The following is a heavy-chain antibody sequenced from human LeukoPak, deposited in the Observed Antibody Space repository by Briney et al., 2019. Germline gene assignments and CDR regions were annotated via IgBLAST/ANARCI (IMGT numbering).Heavy chain of an antibody. CDR2: IYSSGST. Sequence: TASETLSLTCRVSGASINSGSNYWGWIRQPPGKTLEWIGSIYSSGSTYYNPSLKSRVIIMIDTPKNHFSLTLSSVTAADTAVYYCARGGYYGSGNDFRFDPWGQGTLVTISS. CDR1: GASINSGSNY. D-gene: IGHD3-10*01. CDR3: ARGGYYGSGNDFRFDP. J-gene: IGHJ5*02. V-gene: IGHV4-39*07.